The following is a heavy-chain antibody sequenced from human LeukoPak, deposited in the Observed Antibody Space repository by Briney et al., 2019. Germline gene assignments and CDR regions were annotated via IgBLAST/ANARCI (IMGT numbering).Heavy chain of an antibody. D-gene: IGHD4-17*01. CDR2: ISDDGRRK. Sequence: GGSLRLSCAASGFSFISYGMHWVRQAPGKGLEWVGVISDDGRRKDYADSVKGRFTISRDNSRDTLYLQMNSLRAEDTAVYYCAKRPSDYGDYVSYFDYWGRGTLVTVSS. CDR3: AKRPSDYGDYVSYFDY. J-gene: IGHJ4*02. CDR1: GFSFISYG. V-gene: IGHV3-30*18.